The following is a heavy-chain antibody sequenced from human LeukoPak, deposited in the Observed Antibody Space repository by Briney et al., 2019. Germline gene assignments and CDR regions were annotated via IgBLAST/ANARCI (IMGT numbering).Heavy chain of an antibody. J-gene: IGHJ4*02. V-gene: IGHV4-59*01. CDR3: ARSPFWSGWYYFDY. CDR1: GGSINNYF. CDR2: IYYSGST. D-gene: IGHD3-3*01. Sequence: PSETLSLTCTVSGGSINNYFWNWIRQPPGKGLEWIGYIYYSGSTNYNPSLKSRVTISVDTSKNQFSLKLSSVTAADTAVYYCARSPFWSGWYYFDYWGQGTLVTVSS.